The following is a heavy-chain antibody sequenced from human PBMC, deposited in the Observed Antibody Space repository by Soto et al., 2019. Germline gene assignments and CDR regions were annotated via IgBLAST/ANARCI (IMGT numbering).Heavy chain of an antibody. CDR2: ISGGGDAA. Sequence: EVQVLESGGGLVQPGGSLRLSCAGSGFTFINYAMNWVRQAPGKGLEWVSSISGGGDAAFFPDSVRGRFTISRDNSKNTVTLQMNSLGVDDTAVYSCARNILGSTTPTNYWYFDLWGRGTLVTVSS. CDR1: GFTFINYA. J-gene: IGHJ2*01. D-gene: IGHD2-21*01. CDR3: ARNILGSTTPTNYWYFDL. V-gene: IGHV3-23*01.